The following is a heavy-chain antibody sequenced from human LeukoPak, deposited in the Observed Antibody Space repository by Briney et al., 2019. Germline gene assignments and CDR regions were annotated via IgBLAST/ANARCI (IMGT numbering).Heavy chain of an antibody. CDR3: ASTGGSGSYWDPFDP. CDR2: IYPGDSDT. Sequence: PGESLKISCKGSGYSFTSYWIGWVRQMPGKGLEWMGIIYPGDSDTRYSPSFQGQVTISADKSISTAYLQSSSLTASDTAMYYCASTGGSGSYWDPFDPWGQGTLVTVSS. V-gene: IGHV5-51*01. D-gene: IGHD3-10*01. CDR1: GYSFTSYW. J-gene: IGHJ5*02.